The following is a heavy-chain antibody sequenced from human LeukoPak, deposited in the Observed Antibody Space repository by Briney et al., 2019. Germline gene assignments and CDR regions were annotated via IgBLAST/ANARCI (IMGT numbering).Heavy chain of an antibody. V-gene: IGHV3-21*01. Sequence: PGGSLRLSCVASGFTITSYNMNWVRQAPGKGLEWVAPITSGSDYIYYADSVKGRFTISRDNAKTTLYLQMNSLRDEDTAVYYCAGDLISGSGSLGYWGQGTLVTVSS. CDR2: ITSGSDYI. J-gene: IGHJ4*02. D-gene: IGHD3-10*01. CDR1: GFTITSYN. CDR3: AGDLISGSGSLGY.